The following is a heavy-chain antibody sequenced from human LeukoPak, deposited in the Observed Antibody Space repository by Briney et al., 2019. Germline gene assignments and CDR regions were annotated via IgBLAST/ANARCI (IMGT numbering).Heavy chain of an antibody. V-gene: IGHV4-39*01. J-gene: IGHJ4*02. CDR1: GGSISSSSYY. CDR2: IYYSGRT. Sequence: SETLSLTCIVSGGSISSSSYYWGWIRQPPGKGLEWIGSIYYSGRTYYNPSLKSRVTISVDTSKNQFSLKLSSVTAADTAVYYCARAYDSSGYTAGGFDYWGQGTLVTVSS. D-gene: IGHD3-22*01. CDR3: ARAYDSSGYTAGGFDY.